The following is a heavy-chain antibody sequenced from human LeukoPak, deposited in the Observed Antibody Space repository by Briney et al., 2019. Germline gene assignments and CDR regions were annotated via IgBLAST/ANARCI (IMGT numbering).Heavy chain of an antibody. CDR3: ARSTYYYDSSGYSY. J-gene: IGHJ4*02. CDR2: IYYSGST. D-gene: IGHD3-22*01. CDR1: GGSISSYY. Sequence: SETLSLTCTVSGGSISSYYWSWIRQPPGKGLEWIGYIYYSGSTNYNPSLKSRVTISVDTSKNQFSLKLSSVTAADTAVYYCARSTYYYDSSGYSYWGQGTLVTVS. V-gene: IGHV4-59*01.